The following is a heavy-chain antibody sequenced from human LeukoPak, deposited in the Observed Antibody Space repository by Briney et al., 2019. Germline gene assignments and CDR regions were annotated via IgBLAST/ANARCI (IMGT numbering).Heavy chain of an antibody. CDR3: AKDPVQQQLVDFDY. J-gene: IGHJ4*02. V-gene: IGHV3-23*01. Sequence: PGGSLRLSCAASGFTFSSYAMSWVRQAPGKGLEWVSAISGSGGSTYYADSVKGRFTISRDNSKNTLYLQMNSLRAEDAAVYYCAKDPVQQQLVDFDYWGQGTLVTVSS. CDR2: ISGSGGST. D-gene: IGHD6-13*01. CDR1: GFTFSSYA.